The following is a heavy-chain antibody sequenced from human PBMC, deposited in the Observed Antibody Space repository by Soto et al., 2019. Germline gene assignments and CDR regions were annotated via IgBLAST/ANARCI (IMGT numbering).Heavy chain of an antibody. J-gene: IGHJ4*02. CDR3: ARSYGATISAPSDY. D-gene: IGHD5-12*01. V-gene: IGHV1-69*01. Sequence: QVQLVQSGAEVKKPGSSVKVSCKASGGTFSSYAISWVRQAPGQGLEWMGGIIPIFGTANYAQKFQGRVTITAEESTSTADMELSSLRSEDTAVYYCARSYGATISAPSDYWGQGTLVTVSS. CDR1: GGTFSSYA. CDR2: IIPIFGTA.